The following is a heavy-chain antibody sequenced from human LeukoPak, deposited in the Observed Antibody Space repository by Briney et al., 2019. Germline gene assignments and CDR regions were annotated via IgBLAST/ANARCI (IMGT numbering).Heavy chain of an antibody. CDR3: ARLMVRGVRYPFDY. CDR1: GYTFTSYA. CDR2: ISAYNGNT. D-gene: IGHD3-10*01. V-gene: IGHV1-18*01. Sequence: ASVKVSCKASGYTFTSYAMHWVRQAPGQRLGWMGWISAYNGNTNYAQKLQGRVTMTTDTSTSTAYMELRSLRSDDAAVYYCARLMVRGVRYPFDYWGQGTLVTVSS. J-gene: IGHJ4*02.